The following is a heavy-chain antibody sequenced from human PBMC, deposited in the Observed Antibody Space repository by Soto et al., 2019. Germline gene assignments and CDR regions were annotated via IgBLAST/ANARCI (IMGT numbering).Heavy chain of an antibody. CDR3: ARPPGYISDWYYFDL. V-gene: IGHV1-18*04. Sequence: ASVKVSCKASGYAFTSYGMSWVRQAPGQGLEWMGWISTYKSDTNSAPRLQGRITMTTDTSTSTAYMELRSLTSEDTAVYYCARPPGYISDWYYFDLWGQGTLVTVSS. CDR2: ISTYKSDT. J-gene: IGHJ4*02. D-gene: IGHD3-9*01. CDR1: GYAFTSYG.